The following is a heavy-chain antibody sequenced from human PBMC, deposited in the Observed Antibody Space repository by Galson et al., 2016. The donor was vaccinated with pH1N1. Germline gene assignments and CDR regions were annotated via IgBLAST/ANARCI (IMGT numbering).Heavy chain of an antibody. V-gene: IGHV3-9*01. J-gene: IGHJ2*01. CDR2: ISWNSGSI. Sequence: SLRLSCAASRFTFDDYAMHWVRQAPGKGLEWVSGISWNSGSIGYADSVKGRFTISRDNAKNSLYLQMNSLRAEDTALYYCAKDMGYNWDYGQFDHWCRGTLVTVSS. D-gene: IGHD1-7*01. CDR1: RFTFDDYA. CDR3: AKDMGYNWDYGQFDH.